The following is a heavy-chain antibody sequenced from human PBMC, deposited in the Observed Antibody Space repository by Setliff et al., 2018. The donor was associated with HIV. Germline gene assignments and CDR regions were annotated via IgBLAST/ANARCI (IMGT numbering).Heavy chain of an antibody. Sequence: SETLSLTCTVSGGSIKSSSYYWGWIRQPPGKGLEWIGSIYYSGNTYYNPSLKSRVTISTDTSKKQFSLKLISVTDADTAIYYCARHPYVKDAFDIWGQGTMVTVSS. CDR1: GGSIKSSSYY. V-gene: IGHV4-39*01. CDR3: ARHPYVKDAFDI. D-gene: IGHD2-21*01. J-gene: IGHJ3*02. CDR2: IYYSGNT.